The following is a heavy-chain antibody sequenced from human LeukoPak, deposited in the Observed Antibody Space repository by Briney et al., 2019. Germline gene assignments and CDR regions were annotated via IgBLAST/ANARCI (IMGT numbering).Heavy chain of an antibody. CDR2: TYTSGST. Sequence: SETLSLTCTVSGGSISSYYWSWIRQPAEKGLEWIGRTYTSGSTNYNPSLKSRVTMSVDTSKNQFSLKLSSVTAADTAVYYCARESNLARPLDYWGQGTLVTVSS. CDR1: GGSISSYY. D-gene: IGHD4-11*01. CDR3: ARESNLARPLDY. V-gene: IGHV4-4*07. J-gene: IGHJ4*02.